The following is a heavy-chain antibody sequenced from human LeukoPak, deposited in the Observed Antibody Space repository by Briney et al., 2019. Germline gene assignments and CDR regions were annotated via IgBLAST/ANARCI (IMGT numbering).Heavy chain of an antibody. V-gene: IGHV1-69*05. CDR1: GGTFSSYA. J-gene: IGHJ4*02. CDR2: IIPIFGTA. D-gene: IGHD6-19*01. CDR3: AREIISSGWYLDGFLDY. Sequence: SVKVSCKASGGTFSSYAISWVRQAPGQGLEWMGRIIPIFGTANYAQKFQGRVTITTDEPTSTAYMELSSLRSEDTAVYYCAREIISSGWYLDGFLDYWGQGTLVTVSS.